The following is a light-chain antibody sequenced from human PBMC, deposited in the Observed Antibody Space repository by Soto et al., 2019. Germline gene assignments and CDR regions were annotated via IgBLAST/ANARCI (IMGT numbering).Light chain of an antibody. J-gene: IGKJ5*01. CDR3: QKYGNSRPRT. V-gene: IGKV3-20*01. CDR2: GPS. Sequence: LTQSPSTLYFAPGERATLSCRAGQRGDNNHVAWYQQRRGRTPRLLILGPSNRATGIPDRFSGSGSGTDFTLTISRLEHEEFAAYFCQKYGNSRPRTFGQGTRLEIK. CDR1: QRGDNNH.